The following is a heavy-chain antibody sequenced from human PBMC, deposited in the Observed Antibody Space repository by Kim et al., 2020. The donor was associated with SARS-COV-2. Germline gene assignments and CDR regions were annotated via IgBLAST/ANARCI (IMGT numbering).Heavy chain of an antibody. CDR1: GGSISSYY. Sequence: SETLSLTCTVSGGSISSYYWSWIRQPPGKGLEWIGYIYYSGSTNYNPSLKSRVTISVDTSKNQFSLKLSSVTAADTAVYYCARDLGNLDYLGQGTLVTV. D-gene: IGHD1-26*01. CDR3: ARDLGNLDY. CDR2: IYYSGST. J-gene: IGHJ4*02. V-gene: IGHV4-59*01.